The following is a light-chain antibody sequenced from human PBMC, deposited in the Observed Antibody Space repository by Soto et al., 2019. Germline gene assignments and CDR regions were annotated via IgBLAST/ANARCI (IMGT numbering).Light chain of an antibody. J-gene: IGLJ3*02. CDR1: TGPVTSGHY. V-gene: IGLV7-46*01. Sequence: QAVVTQEPSLTVSPGGTVTLTCGSSTGPVTSGHYPYWFQQKPGRAPRPLIYDTTNTHSWTPARFSGSLLGGKAALTLSGAQPEDEAEYYCLLSDNGVCVFGGGTKVTVL. CDR2: DTT. CDR3: LLSDNGVCV.